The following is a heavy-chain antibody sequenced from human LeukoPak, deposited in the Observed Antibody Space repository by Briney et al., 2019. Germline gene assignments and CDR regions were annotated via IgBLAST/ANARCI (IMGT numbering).Heavy chain of an antibody. CDR2: INPNSGGT. Sequence: ASVKVSCKASGYTFTGYYMHWVRQAPGQGLEWMGWINPNSGGTNYAQKFQGRVTMTRDTSISTAYMELSRLRSDDTAVYYCARDIGGITDPYYFDYWGQGTLVTVSS. V-gene: IGHV1-2*02. J-gene: IGHJ4*02. CDR1: GYTFTGYY. CDR3: ARDIGGITDPYYFDY. D-gene: IGHD3-22*01.